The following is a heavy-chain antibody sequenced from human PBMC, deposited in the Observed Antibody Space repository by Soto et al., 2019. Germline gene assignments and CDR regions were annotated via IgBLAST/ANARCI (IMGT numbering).Heavy chain of an antibody. D-gene: IGHD4-17*01. CDR1: GLPFSSYG. CDR2: ISYDGSNK. J-gene: IGHJ4*02. Sequence: GGSLRLSCAASGLPFSSYGMHGVRTAPGKGLEWVAVISYDGSNKYYADSVKGRFTISRDNPKNTLYLQMNSLRAEDTAVYYCAKDPGTQTTVAENWGQGTLVTVSS. V-gene: IGHV3-30*18. CDR3: AKDPGTQTTVAEN.